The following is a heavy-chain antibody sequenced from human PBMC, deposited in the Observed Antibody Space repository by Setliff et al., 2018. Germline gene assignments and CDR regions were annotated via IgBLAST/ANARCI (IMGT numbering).Heavy chain of an antibody. CDR1: GGTFSSYA. V-gene: IGHV1-69*05. Sequence: ASVKVSCKASGGTFSSYAISWVRQAPGQGLEWMGGIIPIFGTANYAQKFQGRVTITTDESTSTAYMELSSLRSEDTAVYYCARAPYYYDSSGYNDNWGQGTLVTVSS. D-gene: IGHD3-22*01. CDR2: IIPIFGTA. CDR3: ARAPYYYDSSGYNDN. J-gene: IGHJ4*02.